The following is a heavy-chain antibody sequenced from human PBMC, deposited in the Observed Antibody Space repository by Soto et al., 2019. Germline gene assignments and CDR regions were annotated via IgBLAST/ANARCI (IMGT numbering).Heavy chain of an antibody. J-gene: IGHJ6*02. CDR1: SASISSTNYT. V-gene: IGHV4-39*01. CDR2: SYYSGST. D-gene: IGHD2-2*01. CDR3: ARLHGYCISSSCHGHYAMDV. Sequence: PSETLSLTCTVSSASISSTNYTWGWIRQPPGKGLEWIGNSYYSGSTYYNPSLSSRVTVSVDTSKNQFSLKVTSLTAADTAVCNCARLHGYCISSSCHGHYAMDVWGQGTTVTVS.